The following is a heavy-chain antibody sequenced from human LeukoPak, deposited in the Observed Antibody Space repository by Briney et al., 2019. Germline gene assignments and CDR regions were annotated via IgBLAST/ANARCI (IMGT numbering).Heavy chain of an antibody. D-gene: IGHD5-12*01. V-gene: IGHV1-2*02. CDR2: INPNSGGT. Sequence: GASVKVSCKSSGGTFSSYAISWVRQAPGQGLEGMGWINPNSGGTNYAQKFQGRVTMTRDTSISTAYMELSRLRSDDTAVYYCARDGLSGYDNYYYYYMDVWGKGTTVTISS. CDR3: ARDGLSGYDNYYYYYMDV. CDR1: GGTFSSYA. J-gene: IGHJ6*03.